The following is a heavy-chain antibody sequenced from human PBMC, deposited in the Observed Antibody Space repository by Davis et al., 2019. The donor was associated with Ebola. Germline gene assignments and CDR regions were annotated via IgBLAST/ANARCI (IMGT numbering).Heavy chain of an antibody. CDR3: ARDQYYYDSSELFYYYYGMDV. Sequence: AASVKVSCKASGYTFTSYAMHWVRQAPGQRLEWMGWINAGNGNTKYSQKFQGRVTITRDTSASTAYMELSSLRSEDTAVYYCARDQYYYDSSELFYYYYGMDVWGKGTTVTVSS. CDR1: GYTFTSYA. CDR2: INAGNGNT. J-gene: IGHJ6*04. V-gene: IGHV1-3*01. D-gene: IGHD3-22*01.